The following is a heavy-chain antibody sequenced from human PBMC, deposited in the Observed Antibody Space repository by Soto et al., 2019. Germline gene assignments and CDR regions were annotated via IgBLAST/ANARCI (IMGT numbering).Heavy chain of an antibody. V-gene: IGHV1-69*13. CDR1: GCTFSSYA. CDR3: ARNYDSSGYYYRSYYYYGMDV. D-gene: IGHD3-22*01. J-gene: IGHJ6*02. Sequence: SSLKVSCKASGCTFSSYAISWVRQAPGQRLEWMGGIIPIFGTANYAQKFQGRVTITADESTSTAYMELSSLRSEDTAVYYCARNYDSSGYYYRSYYYYGMDVWGQGTTVTVSS. CDR2: IIPIFGTA.